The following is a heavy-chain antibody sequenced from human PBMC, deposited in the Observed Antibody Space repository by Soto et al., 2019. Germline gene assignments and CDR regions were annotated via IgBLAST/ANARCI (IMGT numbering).Heavy chain of an antibody. J-gene: IGHJ6*02. CDR3: ARHHGSPGSYFGMDV. Sequence: GASLKISCKGSGYSFTSYWINWVRQMPGKGLEWMGIIYPGDSDTRYSPSFQGQVTISADKSINTAYLQWRGLKASDTAVYYCARHHGSPGSYFGMDVWGQGTTVTVSS. V-gene: IGHV5-51*01. D-gene: IGHD6-13*01. CDR1: GYSFTSYW. CDR2: IYPGDSDT.